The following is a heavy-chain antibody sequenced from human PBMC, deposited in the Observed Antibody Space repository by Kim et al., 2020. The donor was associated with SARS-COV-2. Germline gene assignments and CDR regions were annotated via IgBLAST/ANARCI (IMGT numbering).Heavy chain of an antibody. CDR3: SRFPIYSTSFPPP. CDR2: IRSKAYGGTA. D-gene: IGHD6-6*01. Sequence: GGSLRLSCTASGFTFGDYALSWVRQAPGKGLEWVGFIRSKAYGGTAEYAASVQGRFTFSRDDSKSIGYLQMNTLKTEDTAVYYCSRFPIYSTSFPPPWGQGTLVTVSS. CDR1: GFTFGDYA. V-gene: IGHV3-49*04. J-gene: IGHJ5*02.